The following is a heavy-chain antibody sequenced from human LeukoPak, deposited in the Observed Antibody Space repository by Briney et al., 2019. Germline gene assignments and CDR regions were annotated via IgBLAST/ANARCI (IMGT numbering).Heavy chain of an antibody. Sequence: GGSLRLSCAASGFTFSSYEMNWVRQAPGKGLEWVSYISSSGSTIYYADSVKGRFTISRDNAKNSLYLQMNSLRAEDSAVYYCATETIGRHYDYWGQGTLLTVSS. CDR2: ISSSGSTI. V-gene: IGHV3-48*03. J-gene: IGHJ4*02. CDR1: GFTFSSYE. D-gene: IGHD1-14*01. CDR3: ATETIGRHYDY.